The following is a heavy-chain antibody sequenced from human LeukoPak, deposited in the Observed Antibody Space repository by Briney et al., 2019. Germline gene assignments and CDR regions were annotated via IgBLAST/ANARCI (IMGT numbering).Heavy chain of an antibody. V-gene: IGHV1-8*01. CDR1: GYTFTSYD. CDR2: MNPNSGNT. CDR3: ARVHLAVAGTGFDY. D-gene: IGHD6-19*01. Sequence: ASVKVSCKASGYTFTSYDINWVRQATGQGLEWIGWMNPNSGNTGYAQKFQGRVTMTRNTSISTAYMELSSLRSEDTAVYYCARVHLAVAGTGFDYWGQGTLVTVSS. J-gene: IGHJ4*02.